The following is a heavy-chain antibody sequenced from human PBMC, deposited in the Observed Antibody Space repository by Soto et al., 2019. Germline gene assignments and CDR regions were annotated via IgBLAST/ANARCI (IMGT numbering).Heavy chain of an antibody. V-gene: IGHV1-69*13. Sequence: SVKVSCKASRGTFSSYAISWVRQAPGQGLEWMGGIIPIFGTANYAQKFQGRVTITADESTSTAYMELSSLRSEDTAVYYCARDSLGSSGYYTSEYYFDYWGQGTLVTVSS. D-gene: IGHD3-22*01. J-gene: IGHJ4*02. CDR3: ARDSLGSSGYYTSEYYFDY. CDR1: RGTFSSYA. CDR2: IIPIFGTA.